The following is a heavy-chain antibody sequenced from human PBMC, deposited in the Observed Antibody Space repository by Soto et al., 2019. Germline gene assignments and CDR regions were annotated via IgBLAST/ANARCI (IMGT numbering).Heavy chain of an antibody. D-gene: IGHD6-19*01. J-gene: IGHJ4*02. CDR2: ISGSGGST. V-gene: IGHV3-23*01. Sequence: LRLSCAASGFTFSSYDMSWVRQAPGKGLEWVSTISGSGGSTYYADSVKCRFTISRDNSNNTLYLQMNSLRAEDTAVYYCAKDLFSTVAGFDYWGQGTLVTVSS. CDR1: GFTFSSYD. CDR3: AKDLFSTVAGFDY.